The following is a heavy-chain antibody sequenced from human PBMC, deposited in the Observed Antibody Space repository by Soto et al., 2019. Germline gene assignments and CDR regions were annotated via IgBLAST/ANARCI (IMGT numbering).Heavy chain of an antibody. CDR3: ARDRIYDFWSGAPPYYYYGMDV. J-gene: IGHJ6*02. CDR2: INAGNGNT. V-gene: IGHV1-3*01. Sequence: GASVKVPCKASGYTFTSYAMHWVRQAPGQRLEWMGWINAGNGNTKYSQKFQGRVTITRDTSASTAYMELSSLRSEDTAVYYCARDRIYDFWSGAPPYYYYGMDVWGQGTTVTVSS. CDR1: GYTFTSYA. D-gene: IGHD3-3*01.